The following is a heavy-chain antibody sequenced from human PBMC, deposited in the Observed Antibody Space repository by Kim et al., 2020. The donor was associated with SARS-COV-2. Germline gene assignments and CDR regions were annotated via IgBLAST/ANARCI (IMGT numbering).Heavy chain of an antibody. Sequence: GGSLRLSCAASGFTFSSYAMHWVRQAPGKGLEWVAVISYDGSNKYYTDSVKGRFTISRDNSKNTLYLQMNSLRAEDTAVYYCANRGDDYWGQGTLVTVSS. J-gene: IGHJ4*02. CDR2: ISYDGSNK. CDR3: ANRGDDY. V-gene: IGHV3-30-3*01. CDR1: GFTFSSYA. D-gene: IGHD6-25*01.